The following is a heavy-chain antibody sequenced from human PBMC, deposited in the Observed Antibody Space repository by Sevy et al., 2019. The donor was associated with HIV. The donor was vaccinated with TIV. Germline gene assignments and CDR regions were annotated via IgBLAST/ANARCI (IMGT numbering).Heavy chain of an antibody. CDR3: ARDNKHTVTNYYYYGMDV. D-gene: IGHD4-17*01. J-gene: IGHJ6*02. CDR1: GGSVSSGSYY. V-gene: IGHV4-61*01. Sequence: SETLSLTCTVSGGSVSSGSYYWSWIRQPPGKGLEWIGYIYYSGSTNYNPSLKSRVTISVDTSKNQFSLRLSSVTAADTAVYYCARDNKHTVTNYYYYGMDVWGQGTTVTVSS. CDR2: IYYSGST.